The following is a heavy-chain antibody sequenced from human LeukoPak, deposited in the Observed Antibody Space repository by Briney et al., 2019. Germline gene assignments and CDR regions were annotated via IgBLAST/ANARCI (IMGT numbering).Heavy chain of an antibody. J-gene: IGHJ4*02. CDR3: ARRYGSGSSGTFDY. D-gene: IGHD3-10*01. Sequence: SETLSLTCAVYGGSFSGYYWSWIRQPAGKGLEWIGRIYTSGSTSYNPSLKSRVTMSVDTSKNQFSLKLSSVTAADTAVYYCARRYGSGSSGTFDYWGQGTLVTVSS. CDR1: GGSFSGYY. CDR2: IYTSGST. V-gene: IGHV4-59*10.